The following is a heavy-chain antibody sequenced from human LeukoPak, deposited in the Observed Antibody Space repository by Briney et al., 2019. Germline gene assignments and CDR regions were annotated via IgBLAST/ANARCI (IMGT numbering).Heavy chain of an antibody. CDR2: IYYSGST. CDR1: GGSISSYY. Sequence: SETLSLTCTVSGGSISSYYWSWIRQPPGKGLEWIGYIYYSGSTNYNPFLKSRVTISVDTSKNQFSLKLSSVTAADTAVYYCARAVWFGELLEDNWFDPWGQGTLVTVSS. V-gene: IGHV4-59*01. J-gene: IGHJ5*02. D-gene: IGHD3-10*01. CDR3: ARAVWFGELLEDNWFDP.